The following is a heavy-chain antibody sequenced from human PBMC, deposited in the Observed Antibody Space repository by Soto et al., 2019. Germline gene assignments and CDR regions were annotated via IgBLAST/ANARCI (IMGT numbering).Heavy chain of an antibody. D-gene: IGHD2-2*01. CDR2: ISADNGNT. V-gene: IGHV1-18*01. J-gene: IGHJ4*02. Sequence: QVQLVQSGAEVKKPGASVKVSCKASGYTFTSYGMTWVRQAPGQGLEWMGWISADNGNTNSAQKLQGRVTMTTDTSTSKVYMERRGLRSDDTAVYYCARGGYCTTTSCPLGYFDYWGQGALVTVCS. CDR1: GYTFTSYG. CDR3: ARGGYCTTTSCPLGYFDY.